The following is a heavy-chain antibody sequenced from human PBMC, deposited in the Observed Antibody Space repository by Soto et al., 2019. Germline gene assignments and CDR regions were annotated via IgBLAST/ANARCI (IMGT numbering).Heavy chain of an antibody. CDR3: ARVFSDSRSFFDP. V-gene: IGHV4-31*03. CDR2: IYYSGST. J-gene: IGHJ5*02. D-gene: IGHD6-13*01. Sequence: SETLSLTCPFSGSSISSGGYYWSWIRQHPGKGLEWIGYIYYSGSTYYNPSLKSRVTISVDTSKNQFSLKLSSVTAADTAVYYSARVFSDSRSFFDPWGQGTLVTVSS. CDR1: GSSISSGGYY.